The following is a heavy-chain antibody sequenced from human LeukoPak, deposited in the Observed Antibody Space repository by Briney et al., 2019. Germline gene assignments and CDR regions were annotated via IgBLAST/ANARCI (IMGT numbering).Heavy chain of an antibody. Sequence: SETLSLTCTVSGYSISSGYYWGWIRQPPGKGLEWIGYIYYSGSTNYNPSLKSRVTISVDTSKNHFSLRLSSVTAADTAVYYCARDPRITIFGVPNWGQGTLVTVSS. J-gene: IGHJ4*02. CDR2: IYYSGST. D-gene: IGHD3-3*01. CDR3: ARDPRITIFGVPN. V-gene: IGHV4-38-2*02. CDR1: GYSISSGYY.